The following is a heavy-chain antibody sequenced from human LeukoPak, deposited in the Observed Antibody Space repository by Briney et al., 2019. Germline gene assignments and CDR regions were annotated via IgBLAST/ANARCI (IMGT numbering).Heavy chain of an antibody. D-gene: IGHD3-16*02. CDR1: GFTFSSHA. Sequence: GGSLRLSCAASGFTFSSHAMHWVRQAPGKGLEWVAVISYDGSNKYYADSVKGRFTISRDNSKNTLYLQMNSLRAEDTAVYYCARDHFDYVWGSYRYLNYYFDYWGQGTLVTVSS. J-gene: IGHJ4*02. CDR3: ARDHFDYVWGSYRYLNYYFDY. V-gene: IGHV3-30-3*01. CDR2: ISYDGSNK.